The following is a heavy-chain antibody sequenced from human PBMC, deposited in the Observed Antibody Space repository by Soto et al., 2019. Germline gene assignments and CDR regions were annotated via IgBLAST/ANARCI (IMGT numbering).Heavy chain of an antibody. Sequence: EVQLLESGGGLVQPGGSLRLSCAASGFTFSSYAMSWVRQAPGKGLEWVSAISGSGGSTYYADSVKGRFTISRDNSKNTLYLQMNSLRAEDTAVYYCAKGRITIFGVAQCYFDYWGQGTLVTVSS. CDR1: GFTFSSYA. CDR2: ISGSGGST. V-gene: IGHV3-23*01. CDR3: AKGRITIFGVAQCYFDY. D-gene: IGHD3-3*01. J-gene: IGHJ4*02.